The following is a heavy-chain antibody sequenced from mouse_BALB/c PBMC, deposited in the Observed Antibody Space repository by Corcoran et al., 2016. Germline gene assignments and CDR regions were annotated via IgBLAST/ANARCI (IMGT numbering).Heavy chain of an antibody. Sequence: EVKLLESGGGLVQPGGSLKLSCAASGFDFSRYWMSWVRQAPGKGLEWMGEINPDSSTINYTPSLKEKFIITRDNAKKTPYLRMSKVRSEDTALYYCAREGDGYYWYFDVWGAGTTVTVSS. CDR1: GFDFSRYW. V-gene: IGHV4-1*02. J-gene: IGHJ1*02. CDR2: INPDSSTI. D-gene: IGHD2-3*01. CDR3: AREGDGYYWYFDV.